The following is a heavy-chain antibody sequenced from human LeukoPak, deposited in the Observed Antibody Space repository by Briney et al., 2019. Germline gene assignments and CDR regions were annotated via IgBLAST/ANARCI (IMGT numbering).Heavy chain of an antibody. Sequence: SETLSLTCTVSGGSISSYYWNWIRQPPGKGLEWIGYIYYTGSTSYNPSLKSRLTIAVDTSKNQFSLKLSSVAAADTAVYYCARPLNTVHDTFDVWGQGTMVTVSS. J-gene: IGHJ3*01. V-gene: IGHV4-59*06. D-gene: IGHD4-11*01. CDR1: GGSISSYY. CDR3: ARPLNTVHDTFDV. CDR2: IYYTGST.